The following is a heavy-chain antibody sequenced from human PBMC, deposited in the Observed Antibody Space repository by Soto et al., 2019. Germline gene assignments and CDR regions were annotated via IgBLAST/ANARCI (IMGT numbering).Heavy chain of an antibody. Sequence: EVQLLESGGGLVQPGGSLRLSCVASGFTFSSYAMTWVRQAPGKGLAWVSAISGSAYNTYYAASVKGRFTISRDTSNNTLSLQMSSLRGEDTAVYYCAKARGIGLLVLDYWVQGTLVNVSS. CDR1: GFTFSSYA. V-gene: IGHV3-23*01. CDR3: AKARGIGLLVLDY. J-gene: IGHJ4*02. CDR2: ISGSAYNT. D-gene: IGHD2-8*01.